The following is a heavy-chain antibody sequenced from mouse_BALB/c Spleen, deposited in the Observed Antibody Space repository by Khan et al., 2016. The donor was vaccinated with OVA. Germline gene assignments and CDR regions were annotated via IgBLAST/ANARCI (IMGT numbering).Heavy chain of an antibody. CDR2: ITYSGST. CDR3: AMGRTY. V-gene: IGHV3-2*02. Sequence: EVQLQESGPGLVNPSQSLSLTCTVTGYSITSDYAWNWIRQFPGNKLEWMGYITYSGSTSYRPSLKSRISITRDTSKNQFFLQLNSVTTEDTATYYCAMGRTYWGQGTLVTVSA. D-gene: IGHD4-1*01. J-gene: IGHJ3*01. CDR1: GYSITSDYA.